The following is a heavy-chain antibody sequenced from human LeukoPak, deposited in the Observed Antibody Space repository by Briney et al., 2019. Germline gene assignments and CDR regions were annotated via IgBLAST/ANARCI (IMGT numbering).Heavy chain of an antibody. CDR2: INTDGSST. D-gene: IGHD3-22*01. Sequence: ASVKVSCKASGFTFSSYWMHWVRQAPGKGVLWVSRINTDGSSTNFADSVRGRFTISRDNSKNTLYLQMNSLRAEDTAVYYCAKEDYYDSSGYPLDHWGQGTLVTVSS. V-gene: IGHV3-74*01. CDR3: AKEDYYDSSGYPLDH. J-gene: IGHJ4*02. CDR1: GFTFSSYW.